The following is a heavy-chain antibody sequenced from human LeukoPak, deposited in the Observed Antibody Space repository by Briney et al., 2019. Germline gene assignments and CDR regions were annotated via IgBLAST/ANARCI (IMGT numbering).Heavy chain of an antibody. CDR1: GYTFTSYD. D-gene: IGHD5-18*01. J-gene: IGHJ6*02. V-gene: IGHV1-2*06. CDR3: ARDGYSTKYYYYYYGMDV. CDR2: INPNSGGT. Sequence: ASVTVSCKASGYTFTSYDINWLRQATGQGPEWMGRINPNSGGTNYAQKFQGRVTMTRDTSISTAYMELSRLRSDDTAVYYCARDGYSTKYYYYYYGMDVWGQGTTVTVSS.